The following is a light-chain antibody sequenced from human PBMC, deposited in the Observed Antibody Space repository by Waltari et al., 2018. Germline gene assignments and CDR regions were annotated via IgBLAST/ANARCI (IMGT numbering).Light chain of an antibody. CDR3: QQRAIWPWT. V-gene: IGKV3-11*01. J-gene: IGKJ3*01. CDR1: QDVLTY. CDR2: GAS. Sequence: EIVLTQSPATLALSPGERATLSCRASQDVLTYLAWYQQKPGQAPRLLIYGASKRATGIPARFSGSGSGTAFTLTISSLEPEDFAVYYCQQRAIWPWTFGPGTKVNIK.